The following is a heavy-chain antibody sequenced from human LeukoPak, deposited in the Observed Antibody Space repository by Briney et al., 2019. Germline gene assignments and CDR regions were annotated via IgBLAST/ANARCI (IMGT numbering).Heavy chain of an antibody. CDR1: GFTFSSYG. Sequence: GGSLRLSCAASGFTFSSYGMHWVRQAPGKGLEWVAFIRYDGSNKYYEDSVKGRFTISRDNSKNTMYLQMNSLRAEDTAVYYCEKEQQLLKTFDYWGQGTLVTVSS. J-gene: IGHJ4*02. CDR3: EKEQQLLKTFDY. D-gene: IGHD6-13*01. V-gene: IGHV3-30*02. CDR2: IRYDGSNK.